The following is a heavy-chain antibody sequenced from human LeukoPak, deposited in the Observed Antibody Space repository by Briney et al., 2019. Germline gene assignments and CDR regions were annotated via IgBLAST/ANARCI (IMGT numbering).Heavy chain of an antibody. V-gene: IGHV3-33*01. CDR2: IWYDGSNK. J-gene: IGHJ1*01. CDR3: ARDVGDFGVVANNFQH. D-gene: IGHD3-3*01. CDR1: GFMFSSYG. Sequence: GGSLRLSCAASGFMFSSYGMHWVRQAPGKGLEWEAVIWYDGSNKYYADSVKGRFTISRDNSKNTLYLQMNSLRAEDTAVYYCARDVGDFGVVANNFQHWGQGTLVTVSS.